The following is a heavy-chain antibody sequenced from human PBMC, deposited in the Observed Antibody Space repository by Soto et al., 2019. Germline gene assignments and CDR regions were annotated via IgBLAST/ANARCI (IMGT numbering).Heavy chain of an antibody. CDR2: ISYDGSNK. V-gene: IGHV3-30*09. D-gene: IGHD6-19*01. CDR3: VRDKSPYSSGWHNRHFDY. CDR1: GFTFGSYA. J-gene: IGHJ4*02. Sequence: QVQLVESGGGVVQPGRSLRLSCAASGFTFGSYAMHWVRQAPGKGLEWVAVISYDGSNKYYADSVKARFAISRDNSKTLYLQMNSLRAEDTAVYYCVRDKSPYSSGWHNRHFDYWGQGTLVTVSS.